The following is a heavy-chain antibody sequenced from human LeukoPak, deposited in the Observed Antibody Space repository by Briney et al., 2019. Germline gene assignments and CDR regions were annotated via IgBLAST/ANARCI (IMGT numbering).Heavy chain of an antibody. CDR3: ARLWYGESSFDY. CDR1: GGSISGYY. Sequence: SETLSLTCTVSGGSISGYYWSWIRRPPGKGLEWIGYIYNTVSTNSNPSLKSRVTISEDTSKNQFSLKLTSVTAADTAVYYCARLWYGESSFDYWGQGSLVTVSS. D-gene: IGHD3-10*01. V-gene: IGHV4-59*01. CDR2: IYNTVST. J-gene: IGHJ4*02.